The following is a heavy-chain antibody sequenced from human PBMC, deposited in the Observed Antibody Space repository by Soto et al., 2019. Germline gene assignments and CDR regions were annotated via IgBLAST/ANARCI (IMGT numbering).Heavy chain of an antibody. CDR1: GYSFTSYW. Sequence: PGESLKISCKGSGYSFTSYWISWVRQMPGKGLEWMGRIDPSDSYTNYSPSFHGHVTISADKSISTAYLQLSSLKASDTAMYYCASLGYSSSSIYYYYSGMDVWGQGTTVTVSS. J-gene: IGHJ6*02. CDR3: ASLGYSSSSIYYYYSGMDV. CDR2: IDPSDSYT. V-gene: IGHV5-10-1*01. D-gene: IGHD6-6*01.